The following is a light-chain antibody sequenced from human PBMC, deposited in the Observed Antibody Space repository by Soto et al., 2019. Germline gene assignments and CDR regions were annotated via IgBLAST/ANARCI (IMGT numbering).Light chain of an antibody. V-gene: IGLV2-14*03. J-gene: IGLJ1*01. Sequence: QSVLTQPAAVSGSPGQSITISCTGTSSDFDGYNHVSWYQHHPGNSPKLMLYDVSNRPSGVSARFSGSKSGNTASLTISGLQAEDEADYYCSSYPSSTAPYVFGTGTKVTVL. CDR2: DVS. CDR1: SSDFDGYNH. CDR3: SSYPSSTAPYV.